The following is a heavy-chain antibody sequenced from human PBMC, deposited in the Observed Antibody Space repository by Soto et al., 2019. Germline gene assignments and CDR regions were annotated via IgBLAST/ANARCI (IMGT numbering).Heavy chain of an antibody. CDR1: GLTFNNYA. D-gene: IGHD4-17*01. Sequence: GGSLRLSCAASGLTFNNYAMTWVRQVPGKGLEWVSTISGSGESTYYADSVKGRFSISRDNSRNMLYLQMNSLRGDDTAVYYCAKAITNRLRIVDYWGQGTLVTVSS. V-gene: IGHV3-23*01. CDR2: ISGSGEST. J-gene: IGHJ4*02. CDR3: AKAITNRLRIVDY.